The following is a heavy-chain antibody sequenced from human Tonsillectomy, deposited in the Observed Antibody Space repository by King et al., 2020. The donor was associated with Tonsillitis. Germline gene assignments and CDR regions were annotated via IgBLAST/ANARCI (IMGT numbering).Heavy chain of an antibody. J-gene: IGHJ3*02. D-gene: IGHD6-13*01. CDR3: ARGSPQTNDAFDI. CDR2: IGTAGDT. V-gene: IGHV3-13*01. CDR1: GFTFSSYD. Sequence: VQLVESGGGLVQPGGSLRLSCAASGFTFSSYDMHWVRQATGKGLEWVSAIGTAGDTYYPGSVKGRFTISRENAKNSLYLQMNSLRAGDTAVYYCARGSPQTNDAFDIWGQGTMVTVSS.